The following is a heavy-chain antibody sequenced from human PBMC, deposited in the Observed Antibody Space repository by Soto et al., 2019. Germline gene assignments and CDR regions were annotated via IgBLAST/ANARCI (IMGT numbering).Heavy chain of an antibody. CDR1: GFTFSSYS. V-gene: IGHV3-21*01. CDR3: AGSSTALPSTYYYYYYMDV. Sequence: EVQLVESGGGLVKPGGSLRLSCAASGFTFSSYSMNWVRQAPGKGLEWVSSISSSSSYIYYADSVKGRFTISRDNAKNSLYLQMNSLRAEDTAVYYCAGSSTALPSTYYYYYYMDVWGKGTTVTVSS. D-gene: IGHD2-2*01. J-gene: IGHJ6*03. CDR2: ISSSSSYI.